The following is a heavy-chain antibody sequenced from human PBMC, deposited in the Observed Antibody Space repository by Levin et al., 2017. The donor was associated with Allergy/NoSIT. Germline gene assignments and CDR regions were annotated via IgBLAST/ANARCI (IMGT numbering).Heavy chain of an antibody. J-gene: IGHJ6*02. CDR2: VSLSGTTI. CDR3: TTKGYYGMDV. V-gene: IGHV3-48*01. CDR1: GFTFSDR. Sequence: GGSLRLSCADSGFTFSDRMNWVRQAPGKGLAWISYVSLSGTTIYYAASVKGRFTISRDSTKNSVYLQMNTLRGEDTAVYYCTTKGYYGMDVWGQGTTVTVSS. D-gene: IGHD1-26*01.